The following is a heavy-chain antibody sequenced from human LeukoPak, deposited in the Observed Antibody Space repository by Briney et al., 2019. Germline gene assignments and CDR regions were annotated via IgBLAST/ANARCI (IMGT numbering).Heavy chain of an antibody. Sequence: SETLSLTCAVSGGSISSSNWWSWVRQPPGKGLEWIGEIYHSGSTYYNPSLKSRVTISVDRSKNQFSLKLSSVTAADTAVYYCARVPRGSQSHFDYWGQGTLVTVSS. D-gene: IGHD1-26*01. CDR2: IYHSGST. J-gene: IGHJ4*02. CDR3: ARVPRGSQSHFDY. V-gene: IGHV4-4*02. CDR1: GGSISSSNW.